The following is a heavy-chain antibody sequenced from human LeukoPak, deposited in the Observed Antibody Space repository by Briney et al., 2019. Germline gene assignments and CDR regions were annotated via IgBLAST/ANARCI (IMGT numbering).Heavy chain of an antibody. CDR1: GGSFSGYY. D-gene: IGHD3-22*01. CDR3: ARGRGYYYDSSGYYFINYYYYYYMDV. V-gene: IGHV4-34*01. J-gene: IGHJ6*03. Sequence: PSETLSLTCAVYGGSFSGYYWSWIRQPPGKGLEWIGEINHSGSTNYNPSLKSRVTISVDTSKNQFSLKLSSVTAADTAVYYCARGRGYYYDSSGYYFINYYYYYYMDVWGKGTTVTVSS. CDR2: INHSGST.